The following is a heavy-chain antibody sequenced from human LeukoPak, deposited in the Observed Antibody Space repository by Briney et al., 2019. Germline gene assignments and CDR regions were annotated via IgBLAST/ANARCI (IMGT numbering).Heavy chain of an antibody. CDR2: LNADGSLA. V-gene: IGHV3-74*01. CDR1: GFTFNSYY. J-gene: IGHJ5*02. Sequence: GGALRLSFATPGFTFNSYYMHLVRQAPGKGLVWVSRLNADGSLANYADSVGGRFTISRDNSNNMLELQMNSLKAEEKAGYYCARGVVVVVAATSNWFDPWGQGTLVTVSS. D-gene: IGHD2-15*01. CDR3: ARGVVVVVAATSNWFDP.